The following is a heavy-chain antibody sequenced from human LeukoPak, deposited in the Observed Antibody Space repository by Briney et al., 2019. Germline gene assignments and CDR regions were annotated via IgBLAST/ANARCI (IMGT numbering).Heavy chain of an antibody. CDR2: IYHTGGT. V-gene: IGHV4-30-2*01. CDR3: ASYDSSATAFDY. J-gene: IGHJ4*02. D-gene: IGHD3-22*01. Sequence: SQTLSLTCAVSGGSISSGGYSWSWIRQPPGKGLEWIAYIYHTGGTYYNPSLKGRVTISVDTSKNQFSLKLSSVTAADTAVYYCASYDSSATAFDYWGQGTLVTVSS. CDR1: GGSISSGGYS.